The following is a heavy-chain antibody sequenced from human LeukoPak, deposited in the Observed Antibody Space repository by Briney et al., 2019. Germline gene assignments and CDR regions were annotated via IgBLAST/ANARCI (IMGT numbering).Heavy chain of an antibody. CDR1: GYTFTSYG. D-gene: IGHD3-22*01. V-gene: IGHV1-18*01. J-gene: IGHJ4*02. Sequence: GASVKVSCKASGYTFTSYGISWVGQAPGQGLEWMGWISAYNGNTKYAQKLQGRVTMTTDTSTSTAYMELRSLRSDDTAVYYCARVVDYDSSGYPFDYWGQGTLVTVSS. CDR3: ARVVDYDSSGYPFDY. CDR2: ISAYNGNT.